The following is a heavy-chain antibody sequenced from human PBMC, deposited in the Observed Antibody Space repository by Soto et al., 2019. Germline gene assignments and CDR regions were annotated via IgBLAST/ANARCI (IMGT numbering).Heavy chain of an antibody. CDR1: GGTFSSSA. J-gene: IGHJ3*02. Sequence: SVKVSCKASGGTFSSSAISWVRASPRQGLEWMGGIIPIFGTANYAQKFQGRVTITADESTSTAYMELSSLRSEDTAVYYCARDRWAYYYDSSGSARAFDIWGQGTMVTVSS. V-gene: IGHV1-69*13. D-gene: IGHD3-22*01. CDR3: ARDRWAYYYDSSGSARAFDI. CDR2: IIPIFGTA.